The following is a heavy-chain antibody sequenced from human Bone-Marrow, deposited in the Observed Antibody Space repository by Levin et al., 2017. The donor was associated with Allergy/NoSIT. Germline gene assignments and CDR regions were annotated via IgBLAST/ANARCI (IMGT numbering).Heavy chain of an antibody. CDR2: IGRSYTVM. CDR3: ARGAGWEEGFDY. Sequence: PGGSLRLSCAASGFTFSTYNVNWVRQAPGKGLEWISYIGRSYTVMYYAHSVKGRFSISRDNAKKSLYLQMNSLRAEDTAVYYCARGAGWEEGFDYWGQGALVTVSS. CDR1: GFTFSTYN. J-gene: IGHJ4*02. V-gene: IGHV3-48*01. D-gene: IGHD1-26*01.